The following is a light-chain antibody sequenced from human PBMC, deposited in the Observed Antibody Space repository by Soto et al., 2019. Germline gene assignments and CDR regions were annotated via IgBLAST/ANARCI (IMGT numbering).Light chain of an antibody. V-gene: IGLV1-40*01. J-gene: IGLJ2*01. CDR3: QSYDSSLSGVV. CDR1: SSNIGAGFD. Sequence: QSVLTQPPSVSGAPGQRVTISCTGSSSNIGAGFDVHWYQQLPGTAPKLLFYGNSNRPSGVPDRFSGSKSGTSASLAITGLQAEDEGDYYCQSYDSSLSGVVFGGGTKVTVL. CDR2: GNS.